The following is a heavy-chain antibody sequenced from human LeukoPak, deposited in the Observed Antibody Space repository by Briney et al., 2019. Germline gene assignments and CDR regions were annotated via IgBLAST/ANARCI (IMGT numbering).Heavy chain of an antibody. J-gene: IGHJ4*02. Sequence: PSETLSLTCTVSGGSISSCYWSWIRQPPGKGLEWIGYIYYSGSTNYNPSLKSRVTISVDTSKNQFSLKLSSVTAADTAIYYCAMTKSRRIPMIVVGPRPYYFDYWGQGTLVTVSS. CDR3: AMTKSRRIPMIVVGPRPYYFDY. V-gene: IGHV4-59*01. D-gene: IGHD3-22*01. CDR1: GGSISSCY. CDR2: IYYSGST.